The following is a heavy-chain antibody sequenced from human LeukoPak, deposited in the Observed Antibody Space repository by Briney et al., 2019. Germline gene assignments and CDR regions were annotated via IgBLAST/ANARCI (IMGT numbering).Heavy chain of an antibody. V-gene: IGHV1-2*02. D-gene: IGHD2-2*01. CDR3: ARGFQLQHPLEDWLDP. Sequence: GASVLVSCKASGYTFTDYYIHWVRQAPGQGLEWMAWINPNSGGRNYAQKFQGRLTVTRDTSISTSYMELSRLTSDDTAVYFCARGFQLQHPLEDWLDPWGQGTLVTVSS. CDR1: GYTFTDYY. J-gene: IGHJ5*02. CDR2: INPNSGGR.